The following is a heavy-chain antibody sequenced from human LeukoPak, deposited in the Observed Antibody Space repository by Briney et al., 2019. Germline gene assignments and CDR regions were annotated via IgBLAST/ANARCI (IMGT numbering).Heavy chain of an antibody. CDR1: GGSISSSSYY. D-gene: IGHD2-21*01. CDR2: MYYSGNT. Sequence: SETLSLTCSVSGGSISSSSYYWGWIRQPPGKGLEWIGSMYYSGNTYYNPSLKCRVTISVDTSKNQFSLKLSSLTAADTAVYYCARHSPHRSHWFDPWGQGTLVTVSS. V-gene: IGHV4-39*01. CDR3: ARHSPHRSHWFDP. J-gene: IGHJ5*02.